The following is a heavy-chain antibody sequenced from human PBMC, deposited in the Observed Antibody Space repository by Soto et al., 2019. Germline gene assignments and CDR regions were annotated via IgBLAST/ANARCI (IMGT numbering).Heavy chain of an antibody. J-gene: IGHJ5*02. D-gene: IGHD3-22*01. Sequence: ASVKVSCKASGYTFTENQIHWLRRAPGQRLEWMGRIDPKSGDTTFAQTYQGRVTMTRDTSSNTVYMELTRLTSDDTAIYYCARRKIRGYIRWRFDPWGQVNLVTVSS. CDR2: IDPKSGDT. CDR1: GYTFTENQ. CDR3: ARRKIRGYIRWRFDP. V-gene: IGHV1-2*02.